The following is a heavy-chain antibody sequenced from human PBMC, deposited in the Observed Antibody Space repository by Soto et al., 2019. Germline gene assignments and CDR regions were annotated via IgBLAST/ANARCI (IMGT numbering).Heavy chain of an antibody. CDR2: ISHSGTV. V-gene: IGHV4-4*02. CDR1: SVSITSSNW. D-gene: IGHD3-16*01. CDR3: ARDYDGFDY. J-gene: IGHJ4*02. Sequence: QVRLQQSGPGLVKPSETVSLTCDVSSVSITSSNWWTWVRQPPGKGLEWLGKISHSGTVNYNATFRSRVTISVDKPKNQLSLKLMSVTAADTAVYYCARDYDGFDYWGPGILVTVSS.